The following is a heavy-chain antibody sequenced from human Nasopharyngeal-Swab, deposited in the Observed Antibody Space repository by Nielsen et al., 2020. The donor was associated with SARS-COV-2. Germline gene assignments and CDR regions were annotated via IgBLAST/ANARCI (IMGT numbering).Heavy chain of an antibody. J-gene: IGHJ6*02. CDR3: ARPLRTASGAVRYYYYYGMDV. CDR2: IYPGDSDT. V-gene: IGHV5-51*01. Sequence: GESLKISCKVSGYSFTTYWIGWVRQRPGEGLEWMGIIYPGDSDTRYSPSFRGQVTISVDKSSSIAYLEWSSLKASDTATYYCARPLRTASGAVRYYYYYGMDVWGQGTTVTVS. D-gene: IGHD3-10*01. CDR1: GYSFTTYW.